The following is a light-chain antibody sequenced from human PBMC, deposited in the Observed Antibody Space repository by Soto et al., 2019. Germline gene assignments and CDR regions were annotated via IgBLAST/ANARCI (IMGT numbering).Light chain of an antibody. Sequence: DIQMNQSPYALSASIGDRVTISCRASQGIRNDLACFQQKPGKVPKFLIYAASTLQSGFPYRFIGSGAWTDFTLTISKLQPEIVAVYYCLRYNSAPVTFGPGTKVVLK. CDR3: LRYNSAPVT. J-gene: IGKJ3*01. CDR2: AAS. CDR1: QGIRND. V-gene: IGKV1-27*01.